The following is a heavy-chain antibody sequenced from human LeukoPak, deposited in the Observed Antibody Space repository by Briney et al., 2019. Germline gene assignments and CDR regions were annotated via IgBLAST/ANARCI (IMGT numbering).Heavy chain of an antibody. D-gene: IGHD5-24*01. CDR3: ARGRRGWLQLRAAFDI. V-gene: IGHV4-39*01. Sequence: SETLSLTCTVSGGSISSNNYYWGWIRQPPGKGLEWIGSIYYSGSTYYNPSLKSRVTISVDTSKNQFSLKLSSVTAADTAVYYCARGRRGWLQLRAAFDIWGQGTMVTVSS. J-gene: IGHJ3*02. CDR1: GGSISSNNYY. CDR2: IYYSGST.